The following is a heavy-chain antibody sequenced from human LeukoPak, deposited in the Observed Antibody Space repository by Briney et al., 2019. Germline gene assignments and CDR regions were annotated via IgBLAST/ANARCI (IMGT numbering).Heavy chain of an antibody. D-gene: IGHD6-6*01. CDR2: IRQDGSET. CDR3: AREEYSSRSDFDY. J-gene: IGHJ4*02. CDR1: GFTFSSYW. Sequence: GGSLRLSCAASGFTFSSYWMNWVRQAPGKGPEWVSNIRQDGSETFYVDSVKGRFTISRDNAKNSLYLQMNSLRAEDTAVYYCAREEYSSRSDFDYWGQGNLVTVSS. V-gene: IGHV3-7*01.